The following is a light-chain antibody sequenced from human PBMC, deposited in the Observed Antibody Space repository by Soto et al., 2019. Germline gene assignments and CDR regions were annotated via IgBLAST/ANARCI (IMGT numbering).Light chain of an antibody. Sequence: SYELTQPPSVSVAPGKTARITCGGNNIGSKSVHWSQQKPGQAPVLVIYYDSDRPSGIPERFSGSTSGNTATLTISRVEAGDEADYYCQVWDSSSDHVVFGGGTKLTVL. J-gene: IGLJ2*01. CDR2: YDS. CDR1: NIGSKS. V-gene: IGLV3-21*04. CDR3: QVWDSSSDHVV.